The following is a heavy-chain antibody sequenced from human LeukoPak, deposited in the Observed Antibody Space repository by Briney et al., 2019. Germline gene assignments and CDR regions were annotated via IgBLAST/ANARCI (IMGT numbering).Heavy chain of an antibody. J-gene: IGHJ4*02. D-gene: IGHD6-13*01. CDR1: GGSISSYY. V-gene: IGHV4-59*08. CDR2: IYYSGST. Sequence: SETLSLTCTVSGGSISSYYWSWIRQTPGKGLEWMGDIYYSGSTNYNPSLKSRVTISVDTSKNQFSLKLSSVTAADTAVYYCARHTDIAPLSSLKYWGQGTLVTVSS. CDR3: ARHTDIAPLSSLKY.